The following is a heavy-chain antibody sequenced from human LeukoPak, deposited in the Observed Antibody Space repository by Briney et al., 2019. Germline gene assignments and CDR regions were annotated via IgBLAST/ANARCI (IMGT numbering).Heavy chain of an antibody. J-gene: IGHJ4*02. V-gene: IGHV4-38-2*02. CDR2: IYHGGST. CDR3: ARLRSDIAARPIDY. Sequence: SETLSLTCTVSGYSISSAYYWGWIRQPPGKGLEWIGSIYHGGSTYYNPSLKSRVTISVDTSKNQFSLKLSSVTAADTAVYYCARLRSDIAARPIDYWGQGILVTVSS. D-gene: IGHD6-6*01. CDR1: GYSISSAYY.